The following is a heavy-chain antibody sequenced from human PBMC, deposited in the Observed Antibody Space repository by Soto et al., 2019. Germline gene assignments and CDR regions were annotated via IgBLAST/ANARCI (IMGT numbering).Heavy chain of an antibody. CDR1: GFTFSSYW. J-gene: IGHJ4*02. Sequence: GGSLRLSCAASGFTFSSYWMSWVRQAPGKGLEWVANIKQDGSEKYYVDSVKGRFTISRDNAKNSLYLQMNSLRAEDTAVYYCARVDMDLIQLWLALEYWGQGTLVTVSS. CDR3: ARVDMDLIQLWLALEY. D-gene: IGHD5-18*01. CDR2: IKQDGSEK. V-gene: IGHV3-7*05.